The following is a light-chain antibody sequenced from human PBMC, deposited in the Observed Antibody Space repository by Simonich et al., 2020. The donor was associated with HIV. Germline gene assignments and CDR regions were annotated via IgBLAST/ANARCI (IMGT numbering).Light chain of an antibody. CDR2: WAS. J-gene: IGKJ5*01. CDR1: QSVLYSSNNKNY. V-gene: IGKV4-1*01. Sequence: DIVMTQSPDSLAVSLGERATINCKSSQSVLYSSNNKNYLAWYQQKPGQPPKLLIYWASTLESGVPDRFSASGSGTDFTLTISSLQAEDVAVYYCQQYYNTPVTFGQGTRLEIK. CDR3: QQYYNTPVT.